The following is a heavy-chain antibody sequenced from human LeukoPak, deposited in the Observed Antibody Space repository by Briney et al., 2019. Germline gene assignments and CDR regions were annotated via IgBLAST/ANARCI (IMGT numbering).Heavy chain of an antibody. V-gene: IGHV1-24*01. D-gene: IGHD3-3*01. J-gene: IGHJ4*02. Sequence: ASVKVSCKVSGYTLTELSIHWVRQAPGKGLEWMGGFDPEDGETIYAQKFQGRVTMTEDTSTDTAYMELSSLRSEDTAVYYCATAGPYYDFWSGYYPFDYWGQGTLVTVSS. CDR1: GYTLTELS. CDR3: ATAGPYYDFWSGYYPFDY. CDR2: FDPEDGET.